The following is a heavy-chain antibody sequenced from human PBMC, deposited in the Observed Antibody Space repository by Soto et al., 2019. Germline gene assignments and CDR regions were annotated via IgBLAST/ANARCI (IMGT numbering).Heavy chain of an antibody. V-gene: IGHV4-59*12. D-gene: IGHD6-13*01. Sequence: SETLSLTCSLSGGSMSSYFWSWLRQPPGRGLEWIGYISDSGSTNYKTSLKSRVIISLDTSKTQFSLRLTSVSAADTAVYYCARGGSSSWYGFYYFDNWGQGTLVTVS. J-gene: IGHJ4*02. CDR2: ISDSGST. CDR1: GGSMSSYF. CDR3: ARGGSSSWYGFYYFDN.